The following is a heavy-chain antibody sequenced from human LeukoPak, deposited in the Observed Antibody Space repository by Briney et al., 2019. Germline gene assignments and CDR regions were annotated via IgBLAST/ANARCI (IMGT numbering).Heavy chain of an antibody. Sequence: ASVKVSCKASGYTFTSYDINWVRQATGQGLEWMGWMNPNSGNTGYAQKFQGRVTITRNTSISTAYMELSSLRSEDTAVYYCARLNYCSSTSCYTELDYWGQGTLVTVSS. D-gene: IGHD2-2*02. V-gene: IGHV1-8*03. CDR1: GYTFTSYD. J-gene: IGHJ4*02. CDR3: ARLNYCSSTSCYTELDY. CDR2: MNPNSGNT.